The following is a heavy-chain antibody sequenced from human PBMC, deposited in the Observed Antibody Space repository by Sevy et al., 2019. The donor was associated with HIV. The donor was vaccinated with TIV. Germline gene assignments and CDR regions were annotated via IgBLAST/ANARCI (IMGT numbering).Heavy chain of an antibody. CDR3: ATLEGIEYYFDY. Sequence: ASVRVSCKVSGYTLTELSMHWVRQAPGKGLEWMGGFDPEDGETIYAQKFQGRVTMTEDTSTDTAYMELSSLRSEDTAVYYCATLEGIEYYFDYWGQGTLVTVSS. CDR1: GYTLTELS. V-gene: IGHV1-24*01. J-gene: IGHJ4*02. CDR2: FDPEDGET.